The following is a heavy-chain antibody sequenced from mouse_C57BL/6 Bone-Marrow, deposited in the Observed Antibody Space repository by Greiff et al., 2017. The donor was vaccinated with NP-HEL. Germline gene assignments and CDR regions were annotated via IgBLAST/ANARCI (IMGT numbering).Heavy chain of an antibody. V-gene: IGHV1-47*01. CDR1: GYTFTTSP. D-gene: IGHD2-1*01. J-gene: IGHJ2*01. CDR3: ARGGNYWYYFDY. Sequence: VKLQESGAELVKPGASVKMSCKASGYTFTTSPIEWVKQNHGKSLEWIGNFHPYNDDTEYNEKFKNKATLTVEKSSSTVYLELSRLTSDDSSVYYCARGGNYWYYFDYWGQGTTLTVSS. CDR2: FHPYNDDT.